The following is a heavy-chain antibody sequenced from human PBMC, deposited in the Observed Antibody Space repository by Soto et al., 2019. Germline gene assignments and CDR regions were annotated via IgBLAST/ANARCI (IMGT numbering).Heavy chain of an antibody. J-gene: IGHJ5*02. CDR3: ARDNPYTNSFGNWFDP. Sequence: QVRLVQSGAEVKKPGSSVKVSCKASGGTFSNYAITWLRLAPGQGLEWVGGIIPVFGTVNYAQKFRGRVTITADAATSTDDMELNRLRSEDTAVYYCARDNPYTNSFGNWFDPWGEGTLGIV. V-gene: IGHV1-69*01. D-gene: IGHD6-13*01. CDR1: GGTFSNYA. CDR2: IIPVFGTV.